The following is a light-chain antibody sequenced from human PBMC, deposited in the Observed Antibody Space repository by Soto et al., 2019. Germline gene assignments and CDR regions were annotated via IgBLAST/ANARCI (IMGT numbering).Light chain of an antibody. V-gene: IGKV3-11*01. Sequence: EIVLTQSPATLSLSPGERATLSCRASQSVSSYLAWYQQKPGQAPRLLIYDASNRATGIPARFSGSGSGTAVTLTISSLEPEDFAVYYCQQRSNWPRWTFGQGTKVEIK. CDR2: DAS. CDR3: QQRSNWPRWT. J-gene: IGKJ1*01. CDR1: QSVSSY.